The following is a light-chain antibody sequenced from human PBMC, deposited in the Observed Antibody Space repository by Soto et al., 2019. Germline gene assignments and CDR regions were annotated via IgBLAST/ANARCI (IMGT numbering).Light chain of an antibody. CDR3: QQYETFSGT. CDR2: DAS. V-gene: IGKV1-5*01. CDR1: QSVSGW. J-gene: IGKJ1*01. Sequence: THSPSTLSASLGDTVTVTCRASQSVSGWLAWYQQKPGEAPKLLIYDASALPRGVPSRFSGSGSGTKFTLTIASLQPDDFATYYCQQYETFSGTFGPGTKVDIK.